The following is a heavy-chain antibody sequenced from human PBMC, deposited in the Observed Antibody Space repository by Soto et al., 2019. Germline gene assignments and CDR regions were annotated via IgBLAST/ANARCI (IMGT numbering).Heavy chain of an antibody. CDR1: GFTFTNYV. CDR3: ARDPPNWRTGTYGMDV. D-gene: IGHD1-7*01. CDR2: ISGSGGVT. V-gene: IGHV3-23*01. Sequence: PVGSLRLSCAASGFTFTNYVMSWVRQAPGKGLEWVSSISGSGGVTYYADSVKGRFTISRDNSKNTLYLQMNSLRAEDTAVYYCARDPPNWRTGTYGMDVWGQGTTVTVSS. J-gene: IGHJ6*02.